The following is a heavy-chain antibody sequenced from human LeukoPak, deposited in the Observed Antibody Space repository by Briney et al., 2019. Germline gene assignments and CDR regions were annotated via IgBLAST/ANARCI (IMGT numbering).Heavy chain of an antibody. J-gene: IGHJ4*02. V-gene: IGHV3-30*02. D-gene: IGHD5-18*01. Sequence: PGGSLRLSCAASGFTFSSYGMHWVRQAPGKGLEWVAFIRYDGSNKYYADSVKGRFTISRDNSKNTLYLQMNSLRAEDTAVYYCAKDRGYSYGLDLLISRENYFDYWGQGTLVTVSS. CDR2: IRYDGSNK. CDR1: GFTFSSYG. CDR3: AKDRGYSYGLDLLISRENYFDY.